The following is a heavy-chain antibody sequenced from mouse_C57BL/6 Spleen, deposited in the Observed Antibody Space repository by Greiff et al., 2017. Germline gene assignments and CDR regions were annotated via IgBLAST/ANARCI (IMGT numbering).Heavy chain of an antibody. CDR2: ISWDDDQ. CDR3: ARMEFYYGSSPYYFDN. Sequence: QVTLQEPGPGILQPSQTLSLTCSFSGFSLSTFGMGVGWISPPSGKGLEWLAHISWDDDQYYNPALKSRLTIFKDTSKNQVFLKSAHVDTADTATYYCARMEFYYGSSPYYFDNWGQGTTLTVSS. J-gene: IGHJ2*01. D-gene: IGHD1-1*01. V-gene: IGHV8-8*01. CDR1: GFSLSTFGMG.